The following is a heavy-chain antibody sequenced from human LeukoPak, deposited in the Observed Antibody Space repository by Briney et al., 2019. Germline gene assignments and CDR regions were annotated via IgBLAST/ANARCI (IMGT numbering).Heavy chain of an antibody. J-gene: IGHJ4*02. Sequence: GGSLRLSCAATGFTFSSYWMHWVRQAPGKGLEWVSYISSSGSTKYYADSVKGRFTISRDNAKNSLYLQMNSLRAEDTAVYYCARAPAYGGNPGSLDYWGQGTLVTVSS. D-gene: IGHD4-23*01. CDR2: ISSSGSTK. CDR1: GFTFSSYW. CDR3: ARAPAYGGNPGSLDY. V-gene: IGHV3-48*04.